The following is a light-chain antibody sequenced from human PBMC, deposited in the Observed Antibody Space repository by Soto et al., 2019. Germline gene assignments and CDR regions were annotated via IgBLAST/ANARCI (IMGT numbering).Light chain of an antibody. CDR3: QQYGSSHA. J-gene: IGKJ5*01. V-gene: IGKV3-20*01. CDR1: QSVNSRH. CDR2: GVF. Sequence: EIVLTQSPGTLSLSPGERATLSCGASQSVNSRHLAWYQQKPGQAPRVVIHGVFNRATGIPDRFSGSGSGTDFTLTISRLEPEDFAVYYCQQYGSSHAFGQGTRLEIK.